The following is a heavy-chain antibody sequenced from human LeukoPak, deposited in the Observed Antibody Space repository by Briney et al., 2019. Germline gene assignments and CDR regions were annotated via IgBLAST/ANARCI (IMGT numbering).Heavy chain of an antibody. J-gene: IGHJ1*01. CDR1: GGSFSDYY. CDR2: INHSGST. CDR3: ATVPYDSSGYYSAGYFQH. V-gene: IGHV4-34*01. D-gene: IGHD3-22*01. Sequence: SETLSLTCAVYGGSFSDYYWTWIRQPPGKGLEWIGEINHSGSTNYNPSLKSRVTLSVDTSKNQFSLRLNSVTAADTAAYYCATVPYDSSGYYSAGYFQHWGQGTLVTVSS.